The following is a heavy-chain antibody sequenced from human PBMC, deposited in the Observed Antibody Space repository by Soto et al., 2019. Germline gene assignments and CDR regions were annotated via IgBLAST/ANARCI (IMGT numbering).Heavy chain of an antibody. CDR2: IYHSGTT. D-gene: IGHD1-26*01. CDR3: ARDMPYAAGSLAGCDY. Sequence: SETLSLTCTVSGDSITGSYWSWIRQPPGKTLEWTGYIYHSGTTTYNPSLKSRVSISVDTSKNQFSLRLTSVIAADTAVYYCARDMPYAAGSLAGCDYWGQGILVTVSS. J-gene: IGHJ4*02. CDR1: GDSITGSY. V-gene: IGHV4-59*01.